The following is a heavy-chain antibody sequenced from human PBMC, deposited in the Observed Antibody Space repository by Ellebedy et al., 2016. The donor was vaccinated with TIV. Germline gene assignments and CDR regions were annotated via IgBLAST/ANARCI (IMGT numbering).Heavy chain of an antibody. J-gene: IGHJ6*03. CDR2: INHSGST. V-gene: IGHV4-34*01. D-gene: IGHD2-2*01. Sequence: SETLSLXXAVYGGSFSGYYWSWIRQPPGKGLEWIGEINHSGSTNYNPSLKSRVTISVDTSKNQFSLKLSSVTAADTAVYYCARGEVVVVPAAMNYYYYMDVWGKGTTVTVSS. CDR3: ARGEVVVVPAAMNYYYYMDV. CDR1: GGSFSGYY.